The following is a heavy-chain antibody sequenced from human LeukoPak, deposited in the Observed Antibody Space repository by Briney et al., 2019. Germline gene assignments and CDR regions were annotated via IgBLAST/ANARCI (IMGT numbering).Heavy chain of an antibody. CDR1: GVSISSYY. D-gene: IGHD1-26*01. CDR2: IYYSGST. Sequence: SETLSLTCTVSGVSISSYYWSWIRQPPGKGLEWIGYIYYSGSTNYNPSLKSRVTISVDTSKNQFSLKLSSVTAADTAVYYCAKNTRELLQWGQGTLVTVSS. J-gene: IGHJ4*02. V-gene: IGHV4-59*01. CDR3: AKNTRELLQ.